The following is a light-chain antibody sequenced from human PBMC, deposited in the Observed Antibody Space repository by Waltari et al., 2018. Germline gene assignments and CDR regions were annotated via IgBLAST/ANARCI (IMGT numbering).Light chain of an antibody. CDR1: DIGGRS. V-gene: IGLV3-21*02. CDR3: HLWDGLLDHVV. Sequence: SYILTQPPSVSVAPGQAASITCGGADIGGRSVHWYQQRPGQAPFLIVLEDSDRPSGIPGRFSGSRSGNTATLTISRVEAGDEADYFCHLWDGLLDHVVFGGGTKLTVL. CDR2: EDS. J-gene: IGLJ2*01.